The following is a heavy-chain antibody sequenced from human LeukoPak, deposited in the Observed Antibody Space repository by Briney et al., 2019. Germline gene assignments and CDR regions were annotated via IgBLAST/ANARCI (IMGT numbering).Heavy chain of an antibody. CDR2: IYYSGST. Sequence: SETLSLTCTVSGGSISSGGYYWSWIRQHPGTGLEWIGYIYYSGSTYYNPSLKSRVTISVDTSKNQFSLKLSSVTAADTAVYYCARSNGEYDSSGYAYYWYFDLWGRGTLVTVSS. D-gene: IGHD3-22*01. V-gene: IGHV4-31*03. J-gene: IGHJ2*01. CDR1: GGSISSGGYY. CDR3: ARSNGEYDSSGYAYYWYFDL.